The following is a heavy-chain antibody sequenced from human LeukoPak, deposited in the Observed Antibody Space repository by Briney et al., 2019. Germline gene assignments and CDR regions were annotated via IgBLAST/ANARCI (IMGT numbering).Heavy chain of an antibody. Sequence: GGSLRLSCAASGFTFSDYAMAWVRQAPGKGLEWVSSISTSGNTYYADSVKGRFTISRDNSKNTLYLQMSSLTAEDTAVYYCARGLRGNYDYWGQGTLVTVSS. CDR1: GFTFSDYA. CDR2: ISTSGNT. J-gene: IGHJ4*02. V-gene: IGHV3-23*01. D-gene: IGHD1-7*01. CDR3: ARGLRGNYDY.